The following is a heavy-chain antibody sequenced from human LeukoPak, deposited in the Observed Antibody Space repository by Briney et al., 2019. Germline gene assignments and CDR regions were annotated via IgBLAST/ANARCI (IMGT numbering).Heavy chain of an antibody. Sequence: GGPLRLSCAASGFTFSSYDMHWVRQAPGKGLEWVADIWNNGSNKYYADSVKGRFTISRDNSKNTLYLQMNSLRAEDSAVYYCARVLGSSRSGGFDYWGEGTLVTVSS. V-gene: IGHV3-33*01. D-gene: IGHD6-13*01. CDR1: GFTFSSYD. CDR3: ARVLGSSRSGGFDY. CDR2: IWNNGSNK. J-gene: IGHJ4*02.